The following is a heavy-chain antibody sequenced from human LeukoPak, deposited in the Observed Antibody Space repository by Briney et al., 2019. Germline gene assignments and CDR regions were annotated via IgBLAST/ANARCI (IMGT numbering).Heavy chain of an antibody. CDR2: IKQDGSEK. CDR1: GFTFSSYW. CDR3: ARERVDTAMVDRYYFDY. D-gene: IGHD5-18*01. J-gene: IGHJ4*02. V-gene: IGHV3-7*01. Sequence: PGGSLRLSCAASGFTFSSYWMSWVRQAPGKGLQWVANIKQDGSEKYHVDSVKGRFTISRDNAKNSLYLQMNSLRAEDTAVYYCARERVDTAMVDRYYFDYWGQGTLVTVSS.